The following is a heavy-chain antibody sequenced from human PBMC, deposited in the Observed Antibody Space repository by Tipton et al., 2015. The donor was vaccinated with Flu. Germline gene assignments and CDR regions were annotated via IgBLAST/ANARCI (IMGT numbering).Heavy chain of an antibody. V-gene: IGHV3-21*01. CDR3: AREGALWFGELGY. D-gene: IGHD3-10*01. CDR1: GFTFSSYS. J-gene: IGHJ4*02. Sequence: GSLRLSCAASGFTFSSYSMNWVRQAPGKGLEWVSSISSSSSYIYYADSVKGRFTISRDNAKNSLYLQMNGLRAEDTAVYYCAREGALWFGELGYWGQGTLVTVSS. CDR2: ISSSSSYI.